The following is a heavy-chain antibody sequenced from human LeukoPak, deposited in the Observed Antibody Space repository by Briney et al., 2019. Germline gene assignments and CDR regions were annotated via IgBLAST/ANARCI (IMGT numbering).Heavy chain of an antibody. CDR1: GGSISSGGYY. J-gene: IGHJ4*02. Sequence: SETLSLTCTVSGGSISSGGYYWSWIRQPPGKGLEWIGYIYHSGSTYYNPSLKSRVTISVDRSKNQFSLKLGSVTAADTAVYYCARGGSGWYQGLDYWGQGTLVTVSS. D-gene: IGHD6-19*01. CDR3: ARGGSGWYQGLDY. V-gene: IGHV4-30-2*01. CDR2: IYHSGST.